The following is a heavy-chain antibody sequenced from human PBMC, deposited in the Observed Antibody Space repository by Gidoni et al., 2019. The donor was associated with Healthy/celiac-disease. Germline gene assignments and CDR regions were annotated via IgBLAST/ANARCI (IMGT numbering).Heavy chain of an antibody. CDR1: GFTFSSYW. J-gene: IGHJ4*02. Sequence: EVQLVESGGGLVQPGGSLRLSCAASGFTFSSYWISWVRQAPGKGLGGVANIKQDGSEKYYVDSVKGRFTISRDNAKNSLYLQMNSLRAEDTAVYYCARDLGDYYDILTGFDYWGQGTLVTVSS. CDR3: ARDLGDYYDILTGFDY. D-gene: IGHD3-9*01. V-gene: IGHV3-7*01. CDR2: IKQDGSEK.